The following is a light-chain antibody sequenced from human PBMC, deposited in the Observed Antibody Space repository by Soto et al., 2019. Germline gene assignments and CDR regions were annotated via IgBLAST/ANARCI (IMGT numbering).Light chain of an antibody. V-gene: IGLV2-14*01. CDR3: SSFSSSSTLYV. CDR2: EVS. Sequence: QSVLTQPASVSGSPGQSITISCTGTSSDVGGHHYVSWYQQHPGKAPKVIIYEVSDRPSGVSDRFSGSKSGNTASLTISGLQAEDGADYYCSSFSSSSTLYVFGTGTKVTVL. J-gene: IGLJ1*01. CDR1: SSDVGGHHY.